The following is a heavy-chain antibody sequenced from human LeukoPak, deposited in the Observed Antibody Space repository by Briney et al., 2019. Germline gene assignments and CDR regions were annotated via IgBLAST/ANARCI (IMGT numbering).Heavy chain of an antibody. J-gene: IGHJ4*02. D-gene: IGHD2-15*01. CDR2: INPSGGST. Sequence: ASVXVSCKASGYTFTGYYMHWVRXAPGQGLEWMGIINPSGGSTSYAQKFQGRVTMTRDTSTSTVYMELSSLRSEDTAVYYCARGLRGGRATWGYWGQGTLVTVSS. CDR3: ARGLRGGRATWGY. CDR1: GYTFTGYY. V-gene: IGHV1-46*01.